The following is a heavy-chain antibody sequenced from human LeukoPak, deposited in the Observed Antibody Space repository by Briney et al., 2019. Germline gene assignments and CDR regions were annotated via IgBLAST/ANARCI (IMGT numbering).Heavy chain of an antibody. V-gene: IGHV1-2*02. CDR1: GYTFTGYY. Sequence: ASVKVSCKASGYTFTGYYMHWVRQAPGQGLEWMGWINPNSGGTNYAQKFQGRVTMTRDTSISTAYMELSRLRSDDTAVYYCAREHCSGGSCYLPSGHWGQGTLVTVSS. CDR2: INPNSGGT. J-gene: IGHJ4*02. D-gene: IGHD2-15*01. CDR3: AREHCSGGSCYLPSGH.